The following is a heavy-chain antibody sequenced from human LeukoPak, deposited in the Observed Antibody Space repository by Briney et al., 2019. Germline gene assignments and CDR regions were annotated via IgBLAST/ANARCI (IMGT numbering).Heavy chain of an antibody. CDR3: ARVGGDYGPVDP. Sequence: SVKVSCKASGGTFSSYAISWVRQAPGQGLEWMGRIIPILGIANYAQKFQGRVTITADKSTSTAYMELSSLRSEDTAVYYCARVGGDYGPVDPWGQGTLVTVSS. CDR2: IIPILGIA. V-gene: IGHV1-69*04. CDR1: GGTFSSYA. J-gene: IGHJ5*02. D-gene: IGHD4-17*01.